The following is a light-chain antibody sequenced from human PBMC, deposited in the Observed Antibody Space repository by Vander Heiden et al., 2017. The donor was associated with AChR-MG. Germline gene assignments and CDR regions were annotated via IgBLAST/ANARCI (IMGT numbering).Light chain of an antibody. V-gene: IGLV2-14*03. Sequence: SVSGSPGQSITISCTGTSSDVGGYRYVSWYQQHPGKAPKLMIYDVANRPSGVSNRFSGSKSGNTASLTISGLQAEDEADYYCSSYTSRSTTVFGGGTKLTVL. CDR1: SSDVGGYRY. CDR2: DVA. J-gene: IGLJ3*02. CDR3: SSYTSRSTTV.